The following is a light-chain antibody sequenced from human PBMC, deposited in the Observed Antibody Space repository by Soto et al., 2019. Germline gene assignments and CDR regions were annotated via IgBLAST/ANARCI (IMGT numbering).Light chain of an antibody. CDR2: GTS. Sequence: EIGLTQSPGTLSLSPGERATLSCRASQSVSSSYLAWYQQKPCQAPRLLIYGTSSRATAIPDRFSGSGSGTDFTLTISRLEPEDFAVYYCQQYGSSSWTFGQVTKVESK. CDR3: QQYGSSSWT. CDR1: QSVSSSY. J-gene: IGKJ1*01. V-gene: IGKV3-20*01.